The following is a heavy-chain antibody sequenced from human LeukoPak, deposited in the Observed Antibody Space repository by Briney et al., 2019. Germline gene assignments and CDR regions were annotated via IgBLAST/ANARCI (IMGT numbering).Heavy chain of an antibody. CDR3: ARDYYDSSVSKGFDP. CDR2: INHSGST. CDR1: GGSFSGYC. J-gene: IGHJ5*02. V-gene: IGHV4-34*01. Sequence: SETLSLTCAVYGGSFSGYCWSWIRQPPGKGLEWIGEINHSGSTNYNPFLKSRVTISVDTSKNQFSLKLSSVTAADTAVYYCARDYYDSSVSKGFDPWGQGTLVTVSS. D-gene: IGHD3-22*01.